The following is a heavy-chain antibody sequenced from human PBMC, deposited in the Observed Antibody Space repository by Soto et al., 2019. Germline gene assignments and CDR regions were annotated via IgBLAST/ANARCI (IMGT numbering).Heavy chain of an antibody. V-gene: IGHV3-23*01. CDR3: AKKYPGTYTFDN. D-gene: IGHD1-26*01. CDR1: AFTFSKYA. J-gene: IGHJ4*02. Sequence: PGGSLRLSCAASAFTFSKYAMAWVSQAPGKGLEWVSSIGGRGGDISYADSVEGRFTVSRDNSKNTLYLQMDSLRAEDTSIYYCAKKYPGTYTFDNWGQGTLVTVSS. CDR2: IGGRGGDI.